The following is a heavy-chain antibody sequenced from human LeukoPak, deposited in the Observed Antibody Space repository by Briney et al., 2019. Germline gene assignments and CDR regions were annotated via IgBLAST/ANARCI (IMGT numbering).Heavy chain of an antibody. CDR2: ISRSSSYI. Sequence: PGGSLRLSCAASGFTFSSYSMNWVRQAPGKGLEWVSSISRSSSYIHYADSVKGRFTISRGNAKNSLYLQMNSLRAEDTAVYYCARIHSNYPFDIWGQGTMVTVSS. J-gene: IGHJ3*02. CDR1: GFTFSSYS. CDR3: ARIHSNYPFDI. D-gene: IGHD4-11*01. V-gene: IGHV3-21*01.